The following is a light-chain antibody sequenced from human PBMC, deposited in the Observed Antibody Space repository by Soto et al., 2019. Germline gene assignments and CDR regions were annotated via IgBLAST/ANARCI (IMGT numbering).Light chain of an antibody. CDR2: GAF. Sequence: ESVLTQSPGTLSLSPWARATLSCRASQSVSSNSLAWYQQKPGQAPRLLIYGAFTRATGILDRFSGSGFGTDFTLSIRTLETDDFGLYYSQQRLGSSYSFGLGTHLEIK. CDR1: QSVSSNS. J-gene: IGKJ2*03. CDR3: QQRLGSSYS. V-gene: IGKV3-20*01.